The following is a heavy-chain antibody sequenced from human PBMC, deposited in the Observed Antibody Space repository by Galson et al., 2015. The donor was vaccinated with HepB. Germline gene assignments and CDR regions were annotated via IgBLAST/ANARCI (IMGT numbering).Heavy chain of an antibody. CDR1: GYSFTSYW. D-gene: IGHD4-17*01. CDR3: ARFPTSYGDPTYYYYGMDV. CDR2: IDPSDSYT. Sequence: QSGAEVKKPGESLRISCKGSGYSFTSYWISWVRQMPGKGLEWMGRIDPSDSYTNYSPSFQGHVTISADKSISTAYLQWSSLKASDTAMYYCARFPTSYGDPTYYYYGMDVWGQGTTVTVSS. J-gene: IGHJ6*02. V-gene: IGHV5-10-1*01.